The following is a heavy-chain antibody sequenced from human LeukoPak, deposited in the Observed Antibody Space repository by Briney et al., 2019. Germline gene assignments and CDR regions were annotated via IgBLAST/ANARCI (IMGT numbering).Heavy chain of an antibody. Sequence: PGGSLRLSCAASGFTFSNYAMHWVRQAPGKGLEWVAVIWYDGSPKYYPDSVKGRFTISRDNSKSTLYLQMNSLRGDDTAVYYCAKDVGKWESLHFFDYWGQGTLVTVSS. V-gene: IGHV3-33*03. J-gene: IGHJ4*02. CDR1: GFTFSNYA. D-gene: IGHD1-26*01. CDR3: AKDVGKWESLHFFDY. CDR2: IWYDGSPK.